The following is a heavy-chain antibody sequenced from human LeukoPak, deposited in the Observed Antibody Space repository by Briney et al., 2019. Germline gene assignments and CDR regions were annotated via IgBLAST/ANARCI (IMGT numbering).Heavy chain of an antibody. CDR3: ASGTILTGYYAIWPFDY. V-gene: IGHV3-74*01. J-gene: IGHJ4*02. Sequence: GGSLRLSCAASGFTFSSYWMHWVRQAPGKGLVWVSRINSDGSSTSYVDSVKGRFTISRDNAKNTLYLQMNSLRAEDTAVYYCASGTILTGYYAIWPFDYWGQGTLVTVSS. D-gene: IGHD3-9*01. CDR1: GFTFSSYW. CDR2: INSDGSST.